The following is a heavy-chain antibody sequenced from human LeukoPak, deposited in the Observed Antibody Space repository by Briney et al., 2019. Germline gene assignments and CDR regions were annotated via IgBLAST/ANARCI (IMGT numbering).Heavy chain of an antibody. CDR3: ARGVPVNGVAPGTYYYYYYMDV. Sequence: PSETLSLTCTVSAGSISSFYWSWVRQPPGKGLEWIGYIYHSGHTSYNPCLKSRVTISVDTSKDHFALNVTSVTAADTPVYYCARGVPVNGVAPGTYYYYYYMDVWGKGTTVTVSS. V-gene: IGHV4-59*01. J-gene: IGHJ6*03. CDR2: IYHSGHT. CDR1: AGSISSFY. D-gene: IGHD3-3*01.